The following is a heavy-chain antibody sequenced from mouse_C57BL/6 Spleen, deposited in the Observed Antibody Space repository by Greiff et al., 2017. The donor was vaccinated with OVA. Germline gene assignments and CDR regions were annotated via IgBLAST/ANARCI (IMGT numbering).Heavy chain of an antibody. CDR1: GYTFTSYW. Sequence: QVQLQQSGTELVKPGASVKLSCKASGYTFTSYWMHWVKQRPGQGLEWIGNINPSNGGTNYNEKFKSKATLTVDKPSSTAYMQLSSLTSEDSAVYYCAREDPSDYAMDYWGQGTSVTVSS. CDR2: INPSNGGT. CDR3: AREDPSDYAMDY. J-gene: IGHJ4*01. V-gene: IGHV1-53*01.